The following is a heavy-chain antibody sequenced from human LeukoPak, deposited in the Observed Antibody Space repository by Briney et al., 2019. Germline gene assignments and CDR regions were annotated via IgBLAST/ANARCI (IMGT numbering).Heavy chain of an antibody. V-gene: IGHV3-21*06. CDR1: GFIFSSYT. CDR3: VRGHHMRVYERPDYRPY. Sequence: GGTLRLSCEASGFIFSSYTMNWVRQAPGKGLEWVCSIHYTNNPIHYADSVSGRFTISRHYTKHSLYLQMTSLRVEDTAVYYCVRGHHMRVYERPDYRPYWGQGTLVTVSS. D-gene: IGHD3-10*01. CDR2: IHYTNNPI. J-gene: IGHJ4*02.